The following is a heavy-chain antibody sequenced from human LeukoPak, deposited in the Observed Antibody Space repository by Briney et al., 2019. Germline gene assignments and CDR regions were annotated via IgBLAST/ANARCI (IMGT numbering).Heavy chain of an antibody. J-gene: IGHJ3*02. CDR3: ATPEPGVPRSSDAFDI. V-gene: IGHV7-4-1*02. D-gene: IGHD3-10*01. Sequence: ASVKVSCKASGYTFTSYAMNWVRQAPGQGLEWMGWINTNTGNPTYAQGFTGRFVFSLDTSVSTAYLQISSLTAEDTAVYYCATPEPGVPRSSDAFDIWGQGTMVTVSS. CDR1: GYTFTSYA. CDR2: INTNTGNP.